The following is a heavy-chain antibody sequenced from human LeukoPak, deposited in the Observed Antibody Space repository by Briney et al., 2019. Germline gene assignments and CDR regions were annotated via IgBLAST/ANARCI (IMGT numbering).Heavy chain of an antibody. V-gene: IGHV7-4-1*02. Sequence: ASVKVSCKASGYTFTSYGISWVRQAPGQGLEWMGWINTNTGNPTYAQGFTGRFVFSLDTSVSTAYLQISSLKAEDTAVYYCARDGGTWQQLVYAFDIWGQGTMVTVSS. CDR1: GYTFTSYG. J-gene: IGHJ3*02. CDR2: INTNTGNP. CDR3: ARDGGTWQQLVYAFDI. D-gene: IGHD6-13*01.